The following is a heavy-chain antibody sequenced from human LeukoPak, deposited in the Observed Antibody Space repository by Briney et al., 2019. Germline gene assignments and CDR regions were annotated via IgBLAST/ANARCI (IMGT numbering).Heavy chain of an antibody. J-gene: IGHJ4*02. CDR2: IYSGGST. CDR1: GFTVSSNY. CDR3: AKDRHSSGWSFDY. V-gene: IGHV3-53*01. D-gene: IGHD6-19*01. Sequence: GGSLRLSCAASGFTVSSNYMSWVRQAPGKGLEWVSVIYSGGSTYYADSVKGRFTISRDNSKNTLYLQMNSLRAEDTAVYYCAKDRHSSGWSFDYWGQGTLVTVSS.